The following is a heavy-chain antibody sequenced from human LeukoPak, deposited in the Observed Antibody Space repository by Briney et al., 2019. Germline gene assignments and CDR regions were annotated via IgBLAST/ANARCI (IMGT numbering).Heavy chain of an antibody. J-gene: IGHJ5*02. CDR2: ISWNSGSI. D-gene: IGHD2-21*02. V-gene: IGHV3-9*01. CDR3: ARARQSYCGGDCYRGDWLDP. Sequence: QPGRSLRLSCAASGFTFDDYAMHWVRQAPGKGLEWVSGISWNSGSIGYADSVKGRFTISRDNAKNSLYLQMNSLRVEDTAVYYCARARQSYCGGDCYRGDWLDPWGQGTLVTVSS. CDR1: GFTFDDYA.